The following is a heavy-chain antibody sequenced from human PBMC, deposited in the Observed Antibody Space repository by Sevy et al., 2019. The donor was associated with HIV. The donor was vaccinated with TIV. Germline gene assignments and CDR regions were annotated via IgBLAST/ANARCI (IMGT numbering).Heavy chain of an antibody. CDR1: GGSISSYY. J-gene: IGHJ6*03. D-gene: IGHD6-13*01. Sequence: SDTLSLTCTVSGGSISSYYWSWIRQPPGKGLEWIGYIYYSGSTNYNPSLKSRVTISVDTSKNQFSLKLSSVTAADTAVYYCARDSPIAAAGKDYYYYMDVWGKGTTVTVSS. V-gene: IGHV4-59*01. CDR2: IYYSGST. CDR3: ARDSPIAAAGKDYYYYMDV.